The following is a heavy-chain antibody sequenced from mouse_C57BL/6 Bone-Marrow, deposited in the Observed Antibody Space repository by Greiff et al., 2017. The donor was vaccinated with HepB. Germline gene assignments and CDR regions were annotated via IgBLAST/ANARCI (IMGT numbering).Heavy chain of an antibody. CDR3: ARSGRAWFAY. Sequence: EVQLVESGGGLVQPGGSLSLSCAASGFTFTDYYMSWVRQPPGKALEWLGFIRNKANGYTTEYSASVKGRFTISRDNSQSILYLPMNALRAEDSATYYCARSGRAWFAYWGQGTLVTVSA. CDR2: IRNKANGYTT. D-gene: IGHD3-1*01. J-gene: IGHJ3*01. V-gene: IGHV7-3*01. CDR1: GFTFTDYY.